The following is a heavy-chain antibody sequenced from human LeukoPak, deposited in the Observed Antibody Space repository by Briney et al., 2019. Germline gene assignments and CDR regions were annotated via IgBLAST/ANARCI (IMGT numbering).Heavy chain of an antibody. V-gene: IGHV4-61*02. CDR3: ARERITMVRGVIVYYYYYMDV. Sequence: SETLSLTCTVSGGSISSGSYYWRWIRQPAGKGLEWIGRIYTSGSTNYNPSLKSRVTISVDTSKNQFSLKLSSVTAADTAVYYCARERITMVRGVIVYYYYYMDVWGKGTTVTISS. J-gene: IGHJ6*03. CDR2: IYTSGST. CDR1: GGSISSGSYY. D-gene: IGHD3-10*01.